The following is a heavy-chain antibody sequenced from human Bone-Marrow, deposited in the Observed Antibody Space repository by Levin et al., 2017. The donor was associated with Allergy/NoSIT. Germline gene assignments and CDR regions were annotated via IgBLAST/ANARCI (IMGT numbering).Heavy chain of an antibody. CDR1: GGTFSSYA. J-gene: IGHJ6*03. Sequence: AASVKVSCKASGGTFSSYAISWVRQAPGQGLEWMGGIIPIFGTANYAQKFQGRVTITADKSTSTAYMELSSLRSEDTAVYYCAREVPPIPQYYDFWSGYWGYYYYYMDVWGKGTTVTVSS. D-gene: IGHD3-3*01. V-gene: IGHV1-69*06. CDR2: IIPIFGTA. CDR3: AREVPPIPQYYDFWSGYWGYYYYYMDV.